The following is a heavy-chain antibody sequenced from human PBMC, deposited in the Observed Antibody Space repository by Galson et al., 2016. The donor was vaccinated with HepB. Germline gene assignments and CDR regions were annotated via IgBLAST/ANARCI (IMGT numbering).Heavy chain of an antibody. CDR2: IHRGGGT. V-gene: IGHV3-66*01. Sequence: SLRLSCAASGFTVSDSSMTWVRQAPGKGLEWVSTIHRGGGTYYPYSVKDSFTIARDSSKNKLYLQMSSLKVEDTAVYYCAVVGDVSRDWGQGTLVNVSS. CDR1: GFTVSDSS. J-gene: IGHJ4*02. D-gene: IGHD2-21*01. CDR3: AVVGDVSRD.